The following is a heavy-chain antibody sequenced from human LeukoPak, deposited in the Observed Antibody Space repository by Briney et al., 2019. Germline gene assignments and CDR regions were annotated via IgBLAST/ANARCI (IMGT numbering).Heavy chain of an antibody. CDR2: IGTAGDT. CDR1: GFTFSSYG. V-gene: IGHV3-13*01. Sequence: GGSLRLSCAASGFTFSSYGMHWVRHATGKGLEWVSGIGTAGDTYYPGSVKGRFTISRENAKNSLYLQMNSLRAGDTAAYYCTRGAGSSGWDPFDYWGQGTLVTVSP. CDR3: TRGAGSSGWDPFDY. D-gene: IGHD6-19*01. J-gene: IGHJ4*02.